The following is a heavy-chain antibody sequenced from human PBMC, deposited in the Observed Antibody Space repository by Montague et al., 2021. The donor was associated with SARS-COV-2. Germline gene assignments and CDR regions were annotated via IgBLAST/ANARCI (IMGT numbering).Heavy chain of an antibody. CDR1: GGSFSRYY. D-gene: IGHD7-27*01. J-gene: IGHJ6*03. CDR2: ISQSGNT. V-gene: IGHV4-34*01. Sequence: SETLSLTCAVSGGSFSRYYWSWIRQPPGKGLEWIGEISQSGNTKYNPSLQRRVSISLDTSRSQFSLKVNSVTAADTAIYYCARLGDGIVPSPILGLGPYYSFYYMDVWGKGTTVTVSS. CDR3: ARLGDGIVPSPILGLGPYYSFYYMDV.